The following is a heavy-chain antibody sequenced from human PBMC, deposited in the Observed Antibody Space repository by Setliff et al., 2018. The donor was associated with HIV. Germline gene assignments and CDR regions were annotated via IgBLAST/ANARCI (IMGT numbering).Heavy chain of an antibody. V-gene: IGHV1-8*01. D-gene: IGHD1-26*01. Sequence: ASVKVSCKASGYTLTDFDIYWMRQASGQGLEWLGWINPKSGNTAYAQGFQGRVTLTTNTAISTVDMELSSLSSEDTAVYYCTRWIVGSSNIFAFDIWGQGTLVTVSS. CDR3: TRWIVGSSNIFAFDI. J-gene: IGHJ3*02. CDR1: GYTLTDFD. CDR2: INPKSGNT.